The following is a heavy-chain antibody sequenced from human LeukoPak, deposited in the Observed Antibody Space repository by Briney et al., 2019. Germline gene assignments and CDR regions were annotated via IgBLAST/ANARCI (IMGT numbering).Heavy chain of an antibody. CDR1: GFTFSNFA. CDR2: ISYDGSNK. J-gene: IGHJ4*02. D-gene: IGHD6-13*01. V-gene: IGHV3-30-3*01. Sequence: PGGSLRLSCAASGFTFSNFAMHWVRQAPGKGLEWVAVISYDGSNKNYADSVKGRFTISRDNSKNTLYLQMNSLRAEDTAVYYCARVGAAGYFDYWGQGTLVTVSS. CDR3: ARVGAAGYFDY.